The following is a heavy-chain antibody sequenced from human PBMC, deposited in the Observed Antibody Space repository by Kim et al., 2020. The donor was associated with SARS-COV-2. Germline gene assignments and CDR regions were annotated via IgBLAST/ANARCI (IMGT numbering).Heavy chain of an antibody. D-gene: IGHD3-16*01. J-gene: IGHJ4*02. V-gene: IGHV4-39*01. Sequence: SETLSLTCTVSDGSIIRNNYYWSWIRQPPGKGLEWIGSIYYSGSTYHNPSLESRIIMSVDTSKNQFSLKLNSVTAADTAVYYCAKFGGWGLISNDYWDQGTLVTVSS. CDR2: IYYSGST. CDR3: AKFGGWGLISNDY. CDR1: DGSIIRNNYY.